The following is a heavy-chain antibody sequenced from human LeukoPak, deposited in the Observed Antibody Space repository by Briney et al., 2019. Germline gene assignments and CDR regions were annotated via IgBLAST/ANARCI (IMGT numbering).Heavy chain of an antibody. CDR2: ISGSGGST. CDR1: GFTFSSKA. D-gene: IGHD6-13*01. V-gene: IGHV3-23*01. CDR3: AKTRVIAAAGTY. Sequence: GGSLRLSCAASGFTFSSKATSWVRQAPGKGLEWVSAISGSGGSTYYADSVKGRFTISRDNSKNTLYLQMNSLRAEDTAVYYCAKTRVIAAAGTYWGQGTLDTVSS. J-gene: IGHJ4*02.